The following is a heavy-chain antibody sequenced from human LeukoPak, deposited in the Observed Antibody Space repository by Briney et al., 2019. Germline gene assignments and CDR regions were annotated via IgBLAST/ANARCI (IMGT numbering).Heavy chain of an antibody. Sequence: SETLSLSCTVSSGSISSSSYYWVWIRQPPGKGLDWFVSIYYSASTYYNPSLKSRATISVDASKKQFSLKLSSVTDADTSVYYCASVEGGHYGDYVAYYYYMDVWGKGTTVTVSS. CDR3: ASVEGGHYGDYVAYYYYMDV. CDR2: IYYSAST. J-gene: IGHJ6*03. V-gene: IGHV4-39*07. D-gene: IGHD4-17*01. CDR1: SGSISSSSYY.